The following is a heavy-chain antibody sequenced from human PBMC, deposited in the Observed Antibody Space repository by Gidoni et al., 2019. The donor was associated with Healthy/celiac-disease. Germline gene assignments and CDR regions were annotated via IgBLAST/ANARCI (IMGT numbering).Heavy chain of an antibody. V-gene: IGHV1-46*01. CDR2: INPSGGST. D-gene: IGHD3-9*01. J-gene: IGHJ6*02. Sequence: QVQLVQSGAEVKKPGASVKVSCKASGYTFTSYYMPWVRQAPGQGLEWMGIINPSGGSTSYAQKFQGRVTMTRDTSTSTVYMELSSLRSEDTAVYYCAATYDILTGYRRFISYYYYYGMDVWGQGTTVTVSS. CDR1: GYTFTSYY. CDR3: AATYDILTGYRRFISYYYYYGMDV.